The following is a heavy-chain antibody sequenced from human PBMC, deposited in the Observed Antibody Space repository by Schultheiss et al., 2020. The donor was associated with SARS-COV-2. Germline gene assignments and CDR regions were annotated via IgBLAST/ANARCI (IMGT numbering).Heavy chain of an antibody. J-gene: IGHJ4*02. CDR2: IYSGGST. CDR3: ARDGSYSNYEYVVY. V-gene: IGHV3-66*01. Sequence: GESLKISCAASGFTFSSYGMHWVRQAPGKGLEWVSVIYSGGSTYYADSVKGRFTISRDNSKNTLYLQMNSLRAEDMAVYYCARDGSYSNYEYVVYWGQGTLVTVSS. CDR1: GFTFSSYG. D-gene: IGHD4-11*01.